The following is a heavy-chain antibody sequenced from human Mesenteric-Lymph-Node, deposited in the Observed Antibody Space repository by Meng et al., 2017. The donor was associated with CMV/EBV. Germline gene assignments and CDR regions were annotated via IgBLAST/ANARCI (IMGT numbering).Heavy chain of an antibody. D-gene: IGHD6-19*01. CDR1: GFTFDDYA. V-gene: IGHV3-9*01. Sequence: SLKISCAASGFTFDDYAMHWVRQAPGKGLEWVSGINWDSGTIGYADSVKGRFTISRDNAKNSLYLQMNSLRAEDTAVYFCAKDMDRGSDWQHYFYSGLDVWGQGTTVTVSS. CDR3: AKDMDRGSDWQHYFYSGLDV. CDR2: INWDSGTI. J-gene: IGHJ6*02.